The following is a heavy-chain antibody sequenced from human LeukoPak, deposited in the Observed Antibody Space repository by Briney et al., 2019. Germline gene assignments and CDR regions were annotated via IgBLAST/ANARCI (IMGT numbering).Heavy chain of an antibody. Sequence: ASVKVSCKASGYTFTGYYTHWVRQAPGQGLEWMGWINPNSGGTNYAQKFQGRVTMTRDTSISTAYMELSRLRSDDTAVYYCARGPGIAVAGTFDWGQGTLGTVSS. CDR1: GYTFTGYY. CDR2: INPNSGGT. D-gene: IGHD6-19*01. J-gene: IGHJ4*02. V-gene: IGHV1-2*02. CDR3: ARGPGIAVAGTFD.